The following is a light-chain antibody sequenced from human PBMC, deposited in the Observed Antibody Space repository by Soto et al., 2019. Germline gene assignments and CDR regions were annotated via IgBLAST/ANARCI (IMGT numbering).Light chain of an antibody. V-gene: IGKV3-15*01. J-gene: IGKJ4*01. CDR3: QQYNKWPLT. CDR2: GAS. Sequence: EIVMTQSPATLSVSPGERATLSCRASQSIYSNLAWYQQKPGQAPRLLIYGASTRATDIPARFSGSGSGTEFPLTISSLQPEDFAVYHCQQYNKWPLTFGGGTKVEIK. CDR1: QSIYSN.